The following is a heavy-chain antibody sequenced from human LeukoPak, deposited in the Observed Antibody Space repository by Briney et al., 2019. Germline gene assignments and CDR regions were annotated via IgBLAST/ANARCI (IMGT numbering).Heavy chain of an antibody. D-gene: IGHD1-1*01. J-gene: IGHJ2*01. CDR3: ARVGWKSPWYFDL. Sequence: GGSLRLSCAASGFTFSSYSMNWVRQAPGKGLEWVSYISSSSSTIYYADSVKGRFTISRDNAKNSLYLQMNSLRAEDTAVYYCARVGWKSPWYFDLWGRGTLVTVSS. CDR2: ISSSSSTI. V-gene: IGHV3-48*01. CDR1: GFTFSSYS.